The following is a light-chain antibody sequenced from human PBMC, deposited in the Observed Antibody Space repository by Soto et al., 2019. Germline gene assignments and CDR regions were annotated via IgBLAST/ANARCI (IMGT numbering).Light chain of an antibody. CDR1: SSDVGGYNY. CDR2: DVS. V-gene: IGLV2-14*01. Sequence: QSALTQPPSASGSPGQSVTISCTGTSSDVGGYNYVSWYQQHPGKAPKLMIYDVSNRPSGVSNRFSGSKSGNTASLTISGLQAEDEADYYCSSYTSRSTRVFGGGTKLTVL. CDR3: SSYTSRSTRV. J-gene: IGLJ3*02.